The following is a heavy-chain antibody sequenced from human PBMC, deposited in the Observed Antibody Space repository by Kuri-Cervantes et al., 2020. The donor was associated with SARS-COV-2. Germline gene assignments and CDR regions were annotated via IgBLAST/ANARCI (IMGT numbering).Heavy chain of an antibody. J-gene: IGHJ4*02. Sequence: GESLKISCAASGFTFRSYSMIWVRQAPGKGLEWVSSISSTSNYIYYADSMKGRFTISRDNAKNSMFLQMNSLRAEDTAVYYCAKDIPLTLTYYYDSSGYQYWGQGTLVTVSS. CDR2: ISSTSNYI. V-gene: IGHV3-21*04. CDR1: GFTFRSYS. CDR3: AKDIPLTLTYYYDSSGYQY. D-gene: IGHD3-22*01.